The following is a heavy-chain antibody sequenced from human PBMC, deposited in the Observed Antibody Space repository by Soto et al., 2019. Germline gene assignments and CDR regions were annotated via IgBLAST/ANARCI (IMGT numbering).Heavy chain of an antibody. CDR1: EITFTDYW. V-gene: IGHV3-20*01. CDR2: INLNGGST. CDR3: ARDTSGYGNYYYYYMDV. Sequence: GGSLRLSCEASEITFTDYWMHWVRQAPGKGLEWVSGINLNGGSTNYADSVKGRFTISRDNAKNSLYLKMNSLRAEDTALYHCARDTSGYGNYYYYYMDVWGKGTTVTVS. D-gene: IGHD5-12*01. J-gene: IGHJ6*03.